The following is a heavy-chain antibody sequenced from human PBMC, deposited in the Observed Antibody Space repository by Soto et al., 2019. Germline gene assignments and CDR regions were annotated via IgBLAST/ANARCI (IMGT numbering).Heavy chain of an antibody. V-gene: IGHV1-18*01. D-gene: IGHD3-22*01. J-gene: IGHJ4*02. CDR1: GYTFTSYG. Sequence: AASVKVSCKASGYTFTSYGISWVRQAPGQGLEWMGWISAYNGNTNYAQKLQGRVTMTTDTSTSTAYMELRSLRSDDTAVYYCARVPPPVYYDSSGYYSYFDYWGQGTLVTVSS. CDR3: ARVPPPVYYDSSGYYSYFDY. CDR2: ISAYNGNT.